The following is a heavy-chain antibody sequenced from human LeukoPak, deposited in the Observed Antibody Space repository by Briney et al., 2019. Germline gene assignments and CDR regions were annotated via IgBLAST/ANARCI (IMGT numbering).Heavy chain of an antibody. CDR1: GYTFTSYG. J-gene: IGHJ4*02. CDR2: INPNSGGT. Sequence: GASVKVSCKASGYTFTSYGISWVRQAPGQGLEWMGWINPNSGGTNYAQKLQGRVTMTTDTSTSTAYMELRSLRSEDTAVYYCARGRTAEEGYYYDSSGYSPPYDYWGQGTLVTVSS. D-gene: IGHD3-22*01. CDR3: ARGRTAEEGYYYDSSGYSPPYDY. V-gene: IGHV1-18*01.